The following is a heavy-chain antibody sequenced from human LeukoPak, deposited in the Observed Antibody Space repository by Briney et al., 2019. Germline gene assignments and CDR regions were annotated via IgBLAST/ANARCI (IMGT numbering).Heavy chain of an antibody. CDR1: GFTFSSYS. V-gene: IGHV3-21*01. CDR2: ISSSSSYI. J-gene: IGHJ4*02. CDR3: ARAGGPEQWLEDFDY. D-gene: IGHD6-19*01. Sequence: GGSLRLSCAASGFTFSSYSMNWVRQAPGKGLEWVSSISSSSSYIYYADSVKGRFTTSRDNAKNSLYLQMNSLRAEDTAVYYCARAGGPEQWLEDFDYWGQGTLVTVSS.